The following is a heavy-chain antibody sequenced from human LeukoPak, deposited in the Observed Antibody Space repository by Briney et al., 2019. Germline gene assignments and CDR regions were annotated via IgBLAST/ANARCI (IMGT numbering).Heavy chain of an antibody. CDR2: IYPGDSDT. V-gene: IGHV5-51*01. CDR3: ARPNGGDSRGYFFDY. D-gene: IGHD2-21*02. J-gene: IGHJ4*02. CDR1: GYSFTNYW. Sequence: GESLKISCKASGYSFTNYWIGWVRQMPGKGLEWMGIIYPGDSDTRYSPSFQGQVTISADKSISTAYLQWSSLKASDTAMYYCARPNGGDSRGYFFDYWGQGTLVTVSS.